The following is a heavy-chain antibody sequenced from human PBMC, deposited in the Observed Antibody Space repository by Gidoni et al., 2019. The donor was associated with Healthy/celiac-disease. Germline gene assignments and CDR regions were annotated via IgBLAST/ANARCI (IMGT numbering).Heavy chain of an antibody. J-gene: IGHJ6*02. CDR3: AKDRGYSYGPYYYYYGMDV. CDR1: GFTFSSYA. Sequence: EVQLLESGGGLVQPGGSLRLSCAASGFTFSSYAMRWVRQAPGKGLEWVSAISGSGGSTYYADSVKGRFTISRDNSKNTLYLQMNSLRAEDTAVYYCAKDRGYSYGPYYYYYGMDVWGQGTTVTVSS. D-gene: IGHD5-18*01. CDR2: ISGSGGST. V-gene: IGHV3-23*01.